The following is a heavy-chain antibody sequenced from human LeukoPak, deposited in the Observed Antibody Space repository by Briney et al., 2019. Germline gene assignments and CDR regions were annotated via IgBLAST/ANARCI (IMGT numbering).Heavy chain of an antibody. J-gene: IGHJ4*02. D-gene: IGHD3-10*01. CDR2: INPSGGST. CDR3: ASGSGSYLRNFDY. CDR1: GYTFTGYY. Sequence: EASVKVSCKASGYTFTGYYMHWVRQAPGQGLEWMGIINPSGGSTNYAQKFQGRVTMTSDMSTSTVYMELSSLRSEDTAVYYCASGSGSYLRNFDYWGQGTLVTVSS. V-gene: IGHV1-46*01.